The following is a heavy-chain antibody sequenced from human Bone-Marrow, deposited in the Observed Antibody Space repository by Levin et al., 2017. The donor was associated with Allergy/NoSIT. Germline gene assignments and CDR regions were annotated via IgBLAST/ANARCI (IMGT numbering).Heavy chain of an antibody. J-gene: IGHJ3*02. CDR3: AIYGSGNDYSAFDI. Sequence: PGGSLRLSCAASGFTVSSNHMSWVRQAPGKGLEWVSLIYSGGRGYYADSVRGRFTISRDNSKNTLYLQLNSLRAEDTAVYYCAIYGSGNDYSAFDIWGQGTMFTVSS. CDR2: IYSGGRG. V-gene: IGHV3-53*01. D-gene: IGHD3-10*01. CDR1: GFTVSSNH.